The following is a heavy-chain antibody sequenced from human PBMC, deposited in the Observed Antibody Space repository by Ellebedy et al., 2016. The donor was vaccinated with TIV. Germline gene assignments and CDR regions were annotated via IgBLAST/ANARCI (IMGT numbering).Heavy chain of an antibody. CDR2: IYSGGKT. V-gene: IGHV3-66*01. D-gene: IGHD3-10*01. J-gene: IGHJ3*02. Sequence: GESLKISCTASGFTVSSNYMSWVRQAPGKGLEWVSVIYSGGKTYHADSVKGRFNISRDISKNPLYLQMNSLRAEDTAVYYCARMGVRGVIITHAFDIWGQGTMVTVSS. CDR1: GFTVSSNY. CDR3: ARMGVRGVIITHAFDI.